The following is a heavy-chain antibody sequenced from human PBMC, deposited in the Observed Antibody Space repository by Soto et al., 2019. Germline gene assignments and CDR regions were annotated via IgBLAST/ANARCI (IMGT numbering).Heavy chain of an antibody. D-gene: IGHD2-15*01. J-gene: IGHJ4*02. CDR3: ARDKGYRSETSCPDFDY. Sequence: QVQLVHSGAEVKKPGSSVKVSCKASGGTLSSYTFSWVRQAPGQGLEWMGRVIPNLGVTNYAKKFQGRVTIVVDTSTSTAYMERNSLRYEDTAVYYGARDKGYRSETSCPDFDYWGQGTLVTVSS. V-gene: IGHV1-69*04. CDR2: VIPNLGVT. CDR1: GGTLSSYT.